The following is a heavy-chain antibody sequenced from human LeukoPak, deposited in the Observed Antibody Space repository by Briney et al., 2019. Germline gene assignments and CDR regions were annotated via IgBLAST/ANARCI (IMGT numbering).Heavy chain of an antibody. CDR1: GYTFTGYY. J-gene: IGHJ4*02. D-gene: IGHD6-6*01. CDR2: IDPNSGGT. Sequence: ASVKVSCNASGYTFTGYYMHWVRQAPGQGLEWMGWIDPNSGGTNYAQKFQGRVTMTRDTSISTAYMELSRLRSDDTAVYYCASAVIEYSSSSTDYWGQGTLVTVSS. V-gene: IGHV1-2*02. CDR3: ASAVIEYSSSSTDY.